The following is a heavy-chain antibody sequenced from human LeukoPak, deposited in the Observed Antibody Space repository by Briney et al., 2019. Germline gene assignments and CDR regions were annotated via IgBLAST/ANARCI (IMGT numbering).Heavy chain of an antibody. CDR3: AELGITMIGGV. J-gene: IGHJ6*04. Sequence: GGSLRLSCAASGFTFSSYEMYWVRQAPGKGLGWVSYISSSGSTIYYADSVKGRFTISRDNAKNSLYLQMNSLRAEDTAVYYCAELGITMIGGVWGKGTTVTISS. CDR1: GFTFSSYE. V-gene: IGHV3-48*03. CDR2: ISSSGSTI. D-gene: IGHD3-10*02.